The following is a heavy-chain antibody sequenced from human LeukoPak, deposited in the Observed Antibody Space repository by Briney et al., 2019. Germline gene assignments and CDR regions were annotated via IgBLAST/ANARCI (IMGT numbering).Heavy chain of an antibody. CDR1: GGSFSSGSYY. D-gene: IGHD6-19*01. CDR3: ARDSGWYYFDY. J-gene: IGHJ4*02. Sequence: SQTLSLTCTVSGGSFSSGSYYWSWIRQPAGKGLEWIGRIYTSGSTNYNPSLKSRVTISVDTSKNQFSLKLSSVTAADTAVYYCARDSGWYYFDYWGQGTLVTVSS. V-gene: IGHV4-61*02. CDR2: IYTSGST.